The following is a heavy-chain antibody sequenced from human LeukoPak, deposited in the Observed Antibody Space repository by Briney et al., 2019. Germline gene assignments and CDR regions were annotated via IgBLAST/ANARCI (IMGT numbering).Heavy chain of an antibody. J-gene: IGHJ4*02. CDR3: ARGRSSVDY. CDR1: GFTFSRYW. CDR2: INQDGSEK. D-gene: IGHD6-19*01. V-gene: IGHV3-7*01. Sequence: GGSLRLSCEVSGFTFSRYWMSWVRQAPGKGLGWVANINQDGSEKYYVDSVKGRFTMSRDNAKNLLYLQMNSLRAEDRAVYYCARGRSSVDYWGQGTLVTVSS.